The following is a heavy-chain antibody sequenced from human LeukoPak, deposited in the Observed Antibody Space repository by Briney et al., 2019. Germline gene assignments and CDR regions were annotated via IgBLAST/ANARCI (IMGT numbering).Heavy chain of an antibody. CDR1: GGSFSGYY. Sequence: KPSETLSLTCAVYGGSFSGYYWSWIRQPPGKGLEWIGEINHSGSTNYNPSLKSRVTISVDTSKNQFSLKLSSVTAADTAVYYCASSGGYYYDSSGRFDYWGQGTLVTVSS. D-gene: IGHD3-22*01. V-gene: IGHV4-34*01. CDR3: ASSGGYYYDSSGRFDY. J-gene: IGHJ4*02. CDR2: INHSGST.